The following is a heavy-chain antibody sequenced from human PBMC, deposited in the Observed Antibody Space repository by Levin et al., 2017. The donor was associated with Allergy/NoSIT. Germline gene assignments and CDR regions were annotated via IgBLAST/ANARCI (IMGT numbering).Heavy chain of an antibody. Sequence: ASVKVSCKASGGTFSSYAISWVRQAPGQGLEWMGRIIPILGIANYAQKFQGRVTITADKSTSTAYMELSSLRSEDTAVYYCARHNRDGTTPGDNWFDPWGQGTLVTVSS. V-gene: IGHV1-69*04. CDR3: ARHNRDGTTPGDNWFDP. J-gene: IGHJ5*02. CDR1: GGTFSSYA. D-gene: IGHD1-14*01. CDR2: IIPILGIA.